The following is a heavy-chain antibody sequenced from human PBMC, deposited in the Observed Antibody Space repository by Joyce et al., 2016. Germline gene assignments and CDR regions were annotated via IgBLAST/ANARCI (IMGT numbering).Heavy chain of an antibody. CDR2: IDPDDSYT. CDR1: GFTFTNYW. D-gene: IGHD3-10*01. J-gene: IGHJ5*02. CDR3: ARRHYYGSGSRLDL. Sequence: EVQLVQSGAEVKKPGESLRISCAGSGFTFTNYWITWVRQMPGKGLEGMGTIDPDDSYTKDSPSFQGHVTFSGDKSISTAYLQWSSLKASDTAMYYCARRHYYGSGSRLDLWGQGTLVTVSS. V-gene: IGHV5-10-1*03.